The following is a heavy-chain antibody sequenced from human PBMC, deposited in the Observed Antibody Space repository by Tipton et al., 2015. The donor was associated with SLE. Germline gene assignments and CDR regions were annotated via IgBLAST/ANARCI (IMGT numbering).Heavy chain of an antibody. CDR2: INSDGSST. CDR3: ARDIAVAGSWYFDL. Sequence: SLRLSCAASGFTFSSYWMHWVRQAPGKGLVWASRINSDGSSTSYADSVKGRFTISRDNAKNTLYLQMNSLRAEDTAVYYCARDIAVAGSWYFDLWGRGTLVTVSS. D-gene: IGHD6-19*01. J-gene: IGHJ2*01. CDR1: GFTFSSYW. V-gene: IGHV3-74*01.